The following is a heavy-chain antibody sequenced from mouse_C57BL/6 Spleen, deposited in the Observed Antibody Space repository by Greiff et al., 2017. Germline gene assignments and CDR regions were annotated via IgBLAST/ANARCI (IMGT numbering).Heavy chain of an antibody. CDR2: INPSSGYT. CDR1: GFTFTSYT. V-gene: IGHV1-4*01. J-gene: IGHJ4*01. D-gene: IGHD2-10*01. CDR3: ARPYYDAMDY. Sequence: QVQLKESGAELARPGASVKMSCKASGFTFTSYTMHWVKQRPGQGLEWIGYINPSSGYTKYNQKFKDKDTLTADKSSSTAYMQLSSLTSEDSAVYYCARPYYDAMDYWGQGTSVTVSS.